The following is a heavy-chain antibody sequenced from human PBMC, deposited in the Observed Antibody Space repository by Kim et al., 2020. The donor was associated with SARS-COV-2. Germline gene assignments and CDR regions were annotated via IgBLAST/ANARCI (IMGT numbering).Heavy chain of an antibody. D-gene: IGHD4-17*01. CDR2: IYSGGST. V-gene: IGHV3-66*02. Sequence: GGSLRLSCAASGFTVSSNYMSWVRQAPGKGLEWVSVIYSGGSTYYADSVKGRFTISRDNSKNTLYLQMNSLRAEDTAVYYCARLDYGGWFDPWGQGTLVTVSS. J-gene: IGHJ5*02. CDR3: ARLDYGGWFDP. CDR1: GFTVSSNY.